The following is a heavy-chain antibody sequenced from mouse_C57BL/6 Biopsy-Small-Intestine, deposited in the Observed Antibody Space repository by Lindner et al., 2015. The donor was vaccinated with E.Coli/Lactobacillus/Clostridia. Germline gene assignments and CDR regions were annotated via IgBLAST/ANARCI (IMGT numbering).Heavy chain of an antibody. D-gene: IGHD2-1*01. CDR2: IIPTLDIV. Sequence: SVKVSCKASGGTFSGYTVSWVRQAPGQGLEWIGRIIPTLDIVNYAQTFQGRVTITADESTNTAYMELSSLNSEDTAVYYCARDPADYCNRAACYPYFDYWGQGTLVTVSS. CDR1: GGTFSGYT. CDR3: ARDPADYCNRAACYPYFDY. J-gene: IGHJ2*01. V-gene: IGHV1-74*01.